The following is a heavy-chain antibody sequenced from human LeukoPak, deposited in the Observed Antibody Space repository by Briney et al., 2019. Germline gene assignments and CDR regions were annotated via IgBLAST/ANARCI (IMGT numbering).Heavy chain of an antibody. D-gene: IGHD6-13*01. V-gene: IGHV4-59*08. CDR1: GVSISSYY. J-gene: IGHJ4*02. CDR2: IFYSGSP. CDR3: ARVGHIVEAGTYDY. Sequence: PSETLSLTCTVSGVSISSYYWSWIRQPPGEGLEWIGNIFYSGSPNYKSSLKSRVTTSFDTSKNQFSLKLSSVTAADTAVYYCARVGHIVEAGTYDYWGQGTLVTVSS.